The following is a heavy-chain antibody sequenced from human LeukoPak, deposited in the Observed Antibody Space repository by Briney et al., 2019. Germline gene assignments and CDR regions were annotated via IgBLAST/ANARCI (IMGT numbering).Heavy chain of an antibody. Sequence: ASVKVSCKASGYTFTSYDINWVRQATGQGLGWMGWMNPNSGNTGYAQKFQGRVTITRNTSISTAYMELSSLRSEDTAVYYCARAGCGGSCYDGADAFDIWGQGTMVTVSS. V-gene: IGHV1-8*03. J-gene: IGHJ3*02. D-gene: IGHD2-15*01. CDR1: GYTFTSYD. CDR2: MNPNSGNT. CDR3: ARAGCGGSCYDGADAFDI.